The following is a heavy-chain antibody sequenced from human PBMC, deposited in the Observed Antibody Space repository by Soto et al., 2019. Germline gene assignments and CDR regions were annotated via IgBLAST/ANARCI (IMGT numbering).Heavy chain of an antibody. Sequence: SEALCHPWAGSGGSPSPGGYSWSWIRQPPGKGLEWIGYIYHNGSTYYNPSLKSRVTISVDRSKNQFSLKLSSVTAADTAVYYCPREPQSWGQGTLVTVSS. CDR3: PREPQS. J-gene: IGHJ5*02. CDR2: IYHNGST. CDR1: GGSPSPGGYS. V-gene: IGHV4-30-2*01.